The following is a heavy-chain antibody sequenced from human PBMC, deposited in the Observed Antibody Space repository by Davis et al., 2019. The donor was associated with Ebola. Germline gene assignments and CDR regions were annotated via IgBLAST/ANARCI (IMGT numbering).Heavy chain of an antibody. V-gene: IGHV1-2*06. Sequence: ASVKVSCKASGYTFTGYYIHWVRQAPGQGLEWMGRINPYSGGTNYAQKLQDRVTMTTDTSTTTVFMELTNLRSDDTAVYWCARGEGAPDFWGQGTLVTVSS. J-gene: IGHJ4*02. CDR3: ARGEGAPDF. CDR2: INPYSGGT. D-gene: IGHD1-26*01. CDR1: GYTFTGYY.